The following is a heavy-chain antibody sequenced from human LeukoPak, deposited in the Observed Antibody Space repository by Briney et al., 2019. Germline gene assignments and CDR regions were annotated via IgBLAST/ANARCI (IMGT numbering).Heavy chain of an antibody. V-gene: IGHV1-69*13. J-gene: IGHJ6*04. D-gene: IGHD5-24*01. Sequence: GASVKVSCKASGGSFDNYCINWVRQAPGQGLEWMGGIIPIFGTANYAQKFQGRVTITADESTSTAYMELSSLRSEDTAVYYCARDLQIATIGDCFFNMDVWGEGTTVTISS. CDR2: IIPIFGTA. CDR1: GGSFDNYC. CDR3: ARDLQIATIGDCFFNMDV.